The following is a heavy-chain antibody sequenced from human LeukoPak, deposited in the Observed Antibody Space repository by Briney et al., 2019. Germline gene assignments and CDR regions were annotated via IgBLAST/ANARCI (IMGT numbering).Heavy chain of an antibody. CDR2: MKVDGTDI. Sequence: GGSLRLSCAASGFTFTNDFMTWVRQAPGKGLEWVANMKVDGTDIHYVDSVKGRFTISSDNARNSLYLQMNTLGVEDTAVYYCASGAGAIFYYMDVWGKGTTVTVSS. J-gene: IGHJ6*03. CDR3: ASGAGAIFYYMDV. V-gene: IGHV3-7*01. D-gene: IGHD2-2*02. CDR1: GFTFTNDF.